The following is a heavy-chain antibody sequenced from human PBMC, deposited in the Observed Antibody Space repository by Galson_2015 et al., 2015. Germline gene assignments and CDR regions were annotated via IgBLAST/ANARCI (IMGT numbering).Heavy chain of an antibody. CDR2: ISAYNGNT. CDR1: GYTFTTYT. D-gene: IGHD1-26*01. CDR3: ARGGATDFDD. V-gene: IGHV1-18*01. Sequence: SVKVSCQASGYTFTTYTISWVRQAPGQGLEWMGWISAYNGNTKYAQNLQGRVTMTTDTSTSTAYMELRSLRSDDTAVYYCARGGATDFDDWGQGTLVTVSS. J-gene: IGHJ4*02.